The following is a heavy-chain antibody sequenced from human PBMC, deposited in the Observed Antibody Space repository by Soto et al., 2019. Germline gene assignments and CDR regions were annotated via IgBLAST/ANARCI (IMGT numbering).Heavy chain of an antibody. CDR2: ISDDGNTK. CDR1: GFSFSTYA. J-gene: IGHJ4*02. D-gene: IGHD3-22*01. V-gene: IGHV3-30-3*01. Sequence: QVQLVESGGGVVQPGTSLRLSCAASGFSFSTYAMYWVRQAPGRGLEWVAVISDDGNTKYYADSVKGRFTISRDNSRNTLYLQIYSLRTEDAAVYYCASSYFYDSGGYYPFGYWGQGTLVTVSS. CDR3: ASSYFYDSGGYYPFGY.